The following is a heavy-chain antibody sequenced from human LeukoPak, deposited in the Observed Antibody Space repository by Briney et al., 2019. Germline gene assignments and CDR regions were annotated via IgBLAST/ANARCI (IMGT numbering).Heavy chain of an antibody. CDR3: ARGHGSGTYYPDY. D-gene: IGHD3-10*01. V-gene: IGHV3-21*01. J-gene: IGHJ4*02. CDR2: ISSSSRYI. CDR1: GFTFSSYS. Sequence: GGSLRLSCGASGFTFSSYSMNWVREAPGKGVEGVSSISSSSRYIYYADSVKGRFTISRDNATKSLYPQMTSLRAEDTAVYFCARGHGSGTYYPDYWGQGTLVTVSS.